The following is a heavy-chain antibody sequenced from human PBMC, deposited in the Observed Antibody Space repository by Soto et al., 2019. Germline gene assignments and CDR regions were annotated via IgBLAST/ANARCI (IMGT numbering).Heavy chain of an antibody. D-gene: IGHD6-13*01. CDR2: IDPIDSKT. CDR3: ASRIAAAGGYYYYAFDV. V-gene: IGHV5-10-1*01. CDR1: GYNFDTYW. J-gene: IGHJ6*02. Sequence: PGESLKISCKGSGYNFDTYWINWVRQTPGKGLEWMGRIDPIDSKTKYSPSLEGHITISVDKSISTTYLQWSSLKASDTAIYYCASRIAAAGGYYYYAFDVWGLGTAVTAP.